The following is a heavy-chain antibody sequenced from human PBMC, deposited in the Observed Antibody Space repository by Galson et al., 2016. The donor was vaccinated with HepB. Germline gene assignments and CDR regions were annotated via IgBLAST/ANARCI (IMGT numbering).Heavy chain of an antibody. Sequence: SLRLSCAASGFTGLTFSSYWLHWVRQAPGKGMVWVSRISLDGSVTIYGDSVKGRFSTSRDNAKNTLVLQMNRLRAEDTAVYYCGASRDGYIDYWGQGALVTISS. CDR3: GASRDGYIDY. CDR2: ISLDGSVT. CDR1: GFTGLTFSSYW. J-gene: IGHJ4*01. D-gene: IGHD5-24*01. V-gene: IGHV3-74*01.